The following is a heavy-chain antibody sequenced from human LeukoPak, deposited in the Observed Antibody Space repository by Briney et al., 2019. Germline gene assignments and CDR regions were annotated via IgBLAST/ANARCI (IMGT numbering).Heavy chain of an antibody. D-gene: IGHD1-7*01. Sequence: GGSLRLSCTASGFTFSNYAMSWVRQAPGKGLEWVSDINGSGGSTYYADIVKGRFTISRDNSKNTLYLQMNSLRAEDTAIYYCAKKSLITGTMWDWGQGTLVTVSS. CDR3: AKKSLITGTMWD. CDR2: INGSGGST. V-gene: IGHV3-23*01. J-gene: IGHJ4*02. CDR1: GFTFSNYA.